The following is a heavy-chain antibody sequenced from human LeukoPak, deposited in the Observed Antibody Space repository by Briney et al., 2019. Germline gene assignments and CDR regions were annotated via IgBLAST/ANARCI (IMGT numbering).Heavy chain of an antibody. CDR3: ARDLDYGDYGPLRY. V-gene: IGHV3-74*01. D-gene: IGHD4-17*01. CDR2: IKGDGIST. J-gene: IGHJ4*02. CDR1: GFDFSSNW. Sequence: GGSLRLSCAASGFDFSSNWMHWVRHAPGQGLVWVSRIKGDGISTNYADSVKGRFTISRDIAKNTLYLQMNSLRAEDTAVYYCARDLDYGDYGPLRYWGQGTLVTVSS.